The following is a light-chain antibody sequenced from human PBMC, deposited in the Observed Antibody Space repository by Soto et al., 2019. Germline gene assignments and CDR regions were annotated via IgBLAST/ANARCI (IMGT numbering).Light chain of an antibody. J-gene: IGKJ4*01. CDR2: DAS. V-gene: IGKV3-11*01. CDR3: QHRAGWST. CDR1: QSVSSY. Sequence: EIVLTQSPATLSLSPGERATLSCRASQSVSSYLAWYQQKPGQAPRLLIYDASNMTTGIPARLSGSGSEIDFPITISSLEPEDVTVYYDQHRAGWSTFGGGTKVVIK.